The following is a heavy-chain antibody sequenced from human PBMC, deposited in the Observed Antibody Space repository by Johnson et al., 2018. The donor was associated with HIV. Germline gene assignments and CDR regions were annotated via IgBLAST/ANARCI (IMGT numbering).Heavy chain of an antibody. CDR2: INWNGGST. Sequence: VQLVESGGGLVRPGGSLRLSCAASGFIFSSYGMSWVRQAPGKGLEWVSCINWNGGSTGYADSVKGRFTISRDNAKNSLYLQMNSLRAEDTALYYCARDHLSSRGAFDIWGQGTMVTVSS. CDR3: ARDHLSSRGAFDI. D-gene: IGHD6-13*01. CDR1: GFIFSSYG. J-gene: IGHJ3*02. V-gene: IGHV3-20*04.